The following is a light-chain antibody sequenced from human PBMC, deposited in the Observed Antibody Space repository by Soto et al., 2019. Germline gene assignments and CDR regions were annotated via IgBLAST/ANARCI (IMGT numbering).Light chain of an antibody. Sequence: IQLTQSPSSLSASVGDRVTITCRASQGISNYLAWYQQKPGKTPRLLIYGATTLQSGVPSRFSGSGSGTDFALAVSSLQTEDFATYYCQQLKSYVTFGQGTGLEIK. V-gene: IGKV1-9*01. CDR2: GAT. CDR1: QGISNY. J-gene: IGKJ5*01. CDR3: QQLKSYVT.